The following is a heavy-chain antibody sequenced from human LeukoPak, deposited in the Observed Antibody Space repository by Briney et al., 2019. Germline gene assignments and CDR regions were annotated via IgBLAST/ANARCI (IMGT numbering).Heavy chain of an antibody. Sequence: SGGSLRLSCAASGCTFSSYSMNWVRQAPGKGLEWVSSISSSSSYIYYADSVKGRFTISRDNAKNSLYLQMNSLRAEDTAVYYCASSAALRITIFGVVIHWGQGTLVTVSS. CDR2: ISSSSSYI. CDR3: ASSAALRITIFGVVIH. V-gene: IGHV3-21*01. J-gene: IGHJ1*01. D-gene: IGHD3-3*01. CDR1: GCTFSSYS.